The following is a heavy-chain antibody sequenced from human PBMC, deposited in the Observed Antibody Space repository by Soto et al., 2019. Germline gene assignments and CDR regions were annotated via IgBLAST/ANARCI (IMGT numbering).Heavy chain of an antibody. Sequence: PSGTLSLTCAFSGGSISIAVYSGRWIRQPPGKGLEWIVYIYYSGSTYYKPSLNSRVAISVDTSKNQFSLKLSSVTAADTAVYYCVIFPGGSLLRFLEFAFDIWGQGTMVTGSS. CDR2: IYYSGST. V-gene: IGHV4-30-2*01. D-gene: IGHD3-3*01. CDR3: VIFPGGSLLRFLEFAFDI. J-gene: IGHJ3*02. CDR1: GGSISIAVYS.